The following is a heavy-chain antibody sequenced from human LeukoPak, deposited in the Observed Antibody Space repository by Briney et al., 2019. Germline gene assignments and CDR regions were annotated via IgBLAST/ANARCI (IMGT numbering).Heavy chain of an antibody. J-gene: IGHJ4*02. D-gene: IGHD4-23*01. CDR1: GGSISSGGYS. CDR2: IYHSGST. CDR3: ARARVVKIDY. Sequence: QTLSLTCAVSGGSISSGGYSWSWVRQPPGKGLEWIGYIYHSGSTYYNPSLKSRVTISVDRSKNQFSLKLSSVTAADTAVYYCARARVVKIDYWGQGTLVTVSS. V-gene: IGHV4-30-2*01.